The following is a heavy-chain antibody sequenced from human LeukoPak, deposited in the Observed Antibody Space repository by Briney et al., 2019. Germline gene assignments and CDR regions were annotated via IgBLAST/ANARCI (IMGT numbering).Heavy chain of an antibody. V-gene: IGHV4-4*02. Sequence: PSETLSLTCAVSGGSISSSNWWSWVRQPPGKGLEWIGEIYHSGSTNYNPSLKSRVTISVDKSKNQFSLKLSSVTAADTAVYYCALLRYFDSQPMDVWGRGTTVTISS. CDR2: IYHSGST. D-gene: IGHD3-9*01. CDR1: GGSISSSNW. CDR3: ALLRYFDSQPMDV. J-gene: IGHJ6*03.